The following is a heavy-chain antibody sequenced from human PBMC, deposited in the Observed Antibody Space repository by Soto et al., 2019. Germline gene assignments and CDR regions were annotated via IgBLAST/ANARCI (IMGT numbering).Heavy chain of an antibody. Sequence: GGSLRLSCAASGFTFSSYWMSWVRQAPGKGLEWVANIKQDGSEKYYVDSVKGRFTISRDNAKNSLYLQMNSLRAEDTAVYYCARDKPLGELSSDLFDYWGQGTLVTVSS. CDR1: GFTFSSYW. CDR2: IKQDGSEK. J-gene: IGHJ4*02. CDR3: ARDKPLGELSSDLFDY. D-gene: IGHD3-16*02. V-gene: IGHV3-7*01.